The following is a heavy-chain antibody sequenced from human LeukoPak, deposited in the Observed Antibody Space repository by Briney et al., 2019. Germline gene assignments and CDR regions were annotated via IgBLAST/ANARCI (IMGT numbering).Heavy chain of an antibody. Sequence: SETLSLTCAVSGYSISSGYYWGWIRQPPGKGLEWIGSIYHSGSTYYNPSLKSRVTTSVDTSKNQFSLKLSSVTAADTAVYYCARRWSGWGFPLGAYFDYWGQGTLVTVSS. CDR2: IYHSGST. CDR3: ARRWSGWGFPLGAYFDY. V-gene: IGHV4-38-2*01. CDR1: GYSISSGYY. J-gene: IGHJ4*02. D-gene: IGHD6-19*01.